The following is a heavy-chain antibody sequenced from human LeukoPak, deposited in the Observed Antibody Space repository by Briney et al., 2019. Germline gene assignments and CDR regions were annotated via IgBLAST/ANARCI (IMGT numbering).Heavy chain of an antibody. CDR2: IYNRGST. V-gene: IGHV4-61*02. J-gene: IGHJ4*02. CDR3: ARAGLWSGNFDC. Sequence: SQTLSLTCTVSGGSIGGSNYYWSWIRQPAGRGLEWIGRIYNRGSTKYNPSLQSRVTISVDTSKNQFSLKLSSVTAADTAVYFCARAGLWSGNFDCWGQGTLVTVSS. D-gene: IGHD3-3*01. CDR1: GGSIGGSNYY.